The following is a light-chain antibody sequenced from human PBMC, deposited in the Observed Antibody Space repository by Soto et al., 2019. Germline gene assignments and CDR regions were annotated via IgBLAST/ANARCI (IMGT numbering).Light chain of an antibody. CDR1: SSDVGGYNY. V-gene: IGLV2-14*01. Sequence: QSALTQPASVSGSPGQSITISCTGTSSDVGGYNYVSWYQQQSVKAPKLMIHEVSNRPSGVSNRFSGSKSGNTASLTISGLQAEDEPDYYCSSYTSSRAYVFGIAFHVTV. J-gene: IGLJ1*01. CDR2: EVS. CDR3: SSYTSSRAYV.